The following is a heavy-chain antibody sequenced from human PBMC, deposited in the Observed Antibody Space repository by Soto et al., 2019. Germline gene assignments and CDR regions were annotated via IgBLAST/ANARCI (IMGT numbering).Heavy chain of an antibody. J-gene: IGHJ4*02. CDR3: ARKAWTRLDY. Sequence: QLQLQESGPGLVKPSGTLSLTCTVSGGSLSASVWWTWVRLPPGKRLEWIGEVFHSGDVNYNPSPQSRLTISLDKSTSQFSLTLTSVSAADTAVYYCARKAWTRLDYWGQGALVTVSS. CDR1: GGSLSASVW. CDR2: VFHSGDV. D-gene: IGHD1-1*01. V-gene: IGHV4-4*02.